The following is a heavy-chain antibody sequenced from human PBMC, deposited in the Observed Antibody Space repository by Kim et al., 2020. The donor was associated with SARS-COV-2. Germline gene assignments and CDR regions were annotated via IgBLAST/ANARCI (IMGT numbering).Heavy chain of an antibody. V-gene: IGHV3-30*18. J-gene: IGHJ4*02. CDR1: GFTFSSYG. D-gene: IGHD3-16*01. Sequence: GGSLRLSCAASGFTFSSYGMHWVRQAPGKGLEWVAVISYDGSNKYYADSVKGRFTISRDNSKNTLYLQMNSLRAEDTAVYDCANLQGGGSGSYLDYWGQGTLVTVSS. CDR2: ISYDGSNK. CDR3: ANLQGGGSGSYLDY.